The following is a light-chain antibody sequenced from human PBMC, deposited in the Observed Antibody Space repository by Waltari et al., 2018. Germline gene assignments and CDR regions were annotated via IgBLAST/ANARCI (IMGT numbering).Light chain of an antibody. CDR1: QSVFYSSNNKNY. CDR2: WAS. V-gene: IGKV4-1*01. Sequence: DIVMTQSPDSLAVSLGERATINCKSSQSVFYSSNNKNYLGCYQQKTGQPPKLLIYWASTREPGVPDRFSGSGSVTNFTLTITSLQAEDVALYYCQQYYSPPLTFGQGTKVEIK. CDR3: QQYYSPPLT. J-gene: IGKJ1*01.